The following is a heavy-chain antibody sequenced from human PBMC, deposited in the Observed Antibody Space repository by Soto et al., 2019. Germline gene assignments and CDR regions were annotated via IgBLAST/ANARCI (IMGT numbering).Heavy chain of an antibody. V-gene: IGHV6-1*01. CDR1: GDSVSGNSAA. J-gene: IGHJ4*02. CDR3: EREFPYYVSSDSYLDY. Sequence: SQTLPLTCAISGDSVSGNSAAWNWIRQSPSRGLEWLGRTYYRSRWYNDYAVSVKSRITVTPDTSKNQFSLHLNSVTPEDTAVYYCEREFPYYVSSDSYLDYCGQRALVTVSS. CDR2: TYYRSRWYN. D-gene: IGHD2-21*02.